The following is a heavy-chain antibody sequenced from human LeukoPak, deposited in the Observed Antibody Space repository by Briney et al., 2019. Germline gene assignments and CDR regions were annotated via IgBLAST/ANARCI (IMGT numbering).Heavy chain of an antibody. V-gene: IGHV3-9*01. CDR1: GFTFDDYA. J-gene: IGHJ4*02. D-gene: IGHD6-13*01. CDR2: ISWNSGSI. CDR3: ATIAAAGDDY. Sequence: RPGGSLRLSCAASGFTFDDYAMHWVRQAPGKGLEWVSGISWNSGSIGYADSVKGRFTISRDNAKNSLYLQMISLRAEDTALYYCATIAAAGDDYWGQGTLVTVSS.